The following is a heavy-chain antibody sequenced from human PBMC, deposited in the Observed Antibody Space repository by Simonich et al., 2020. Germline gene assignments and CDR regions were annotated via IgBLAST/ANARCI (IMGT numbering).Heavy chain of an antibody. D-gene: IGHD4-4*01. V-gene: IGHV3-74*01. CDR3: ARDYSNYDAFDI. CDR1: GFTFSSYW. J-gene: IGHJ3*02. CDR2: INSDGSST. Sequence: EVQLVESGGGLVQPGGSLRLSCAASGFTFSSYWMHWVRQAPGKGVVWVTRINSDGSSTSYADSVKGRLTISRDNAKNTLYLKMNSLRAEDTAVYYCARDYSNYDAFDIWGQGTMVTVSS.